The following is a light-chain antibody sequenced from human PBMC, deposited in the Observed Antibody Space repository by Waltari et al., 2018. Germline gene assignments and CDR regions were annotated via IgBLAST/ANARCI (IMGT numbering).Light chain of an antibody. CDR2: DKE. J-gene: IGLJ2*01. CDR1: NSNIGNNY. V-gene: IGLV1-51*01. Sequence: QSVLTQPPSVSAAPGQKVTISCSGSNSNIGNNYVSWYQHLPGTAPKLLIYDKEKRPSGIPDRFSDSKSGTSATLAMTRLQTGDEADYYCATWDSSLGAVVFGGGTKLTVL. CDR3: ATWDSSLGAVV.